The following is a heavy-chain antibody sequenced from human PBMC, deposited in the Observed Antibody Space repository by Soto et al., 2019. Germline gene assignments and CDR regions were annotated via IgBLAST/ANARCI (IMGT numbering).Heavy chain of an antibody. CDR1: GDSVSSSYYY. CDR3: ARRGSSRQIYHYGMDV. CDR2: IFYSGST. Sequence: QVQLQESGPGLVKPSEALSLTCTVSGDSVSSSYYYWGWIRQPPGKGLEWIGSIFYSGSTDYNPSLACRVALSVVTSRRRFSLVLSSVTAADTAVYYCARRGSSRQIYHYGMDVWGPGTTVTVSS. V-gene: IGHV4-39*01. D-gene: IGHD6-13*01. J-gene: IGHJ6*02.